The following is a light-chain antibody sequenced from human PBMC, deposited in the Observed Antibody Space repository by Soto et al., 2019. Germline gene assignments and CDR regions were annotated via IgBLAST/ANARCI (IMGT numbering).Light chain of an antibody. CDR1: NIGSKS. J-gene: IGLJ1*01. CDR3: QVWDSNSDHYV. CDR2: DDS. Sequence: SYELAQPPSVSEAPGQTARLTCGGNNIGSKSVHWYQQKPGQAPVLVVYDDSGRPSGIPERSAGSNSGHTETLTISSVEAGDEADFFCQVWDSNSDHYVFGSGTKVTVL. V-gene: IGLV3-21*02.